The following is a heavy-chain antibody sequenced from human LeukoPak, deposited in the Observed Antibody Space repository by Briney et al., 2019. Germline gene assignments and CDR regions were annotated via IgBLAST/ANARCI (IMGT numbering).Heavy chain of an antibody. CDR3: ARDPNIVVVPAAISAWFDL. V-gene: IGHV3-21*01. CDR1: GFTFSSYS. CDR2: ISSSSSYI. J-gene: IGHJ5*02. D-gene: IGHD2-2*01. Sequence: GGSLRLSCAASGFTFSSYSMNWVRQAPGKGLEWVSSISSSSSYIYYADSVKGRFTISRDNAKDSLYLQMNSLRAEDTAVYYCARDPNIVVVPAAISAWFDLWGQGTLVTVSS.